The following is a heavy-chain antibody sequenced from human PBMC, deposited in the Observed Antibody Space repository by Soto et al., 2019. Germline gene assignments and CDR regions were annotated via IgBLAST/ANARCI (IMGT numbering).Heavy chain of an antibody. CDR1: GYSFTRYG. J-gene: IGHJ6*02. Sequence: QVQLVQSRAEVKNPGASVKVSCKASGYSFTRYGIAWARQAPGQGLEWMGWINTYNGNTNYAPNLQGRVTLTTDTATGTAYMERTSRRSNDTAIYYCAMVDVYVTPSPQDVWGQGTTVIVSS. D-gene: IGHD3-16*01. CDR2: INTYNGNT. CDR3: AMVDVYVTPSPQDV. V-gene: IGHV1-18*01.